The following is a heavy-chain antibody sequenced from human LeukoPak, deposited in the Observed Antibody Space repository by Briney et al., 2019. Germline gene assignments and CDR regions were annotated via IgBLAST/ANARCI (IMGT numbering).Heavy chain of an antibody. CDR2: ISAYNGNT. J-gene: IGHJ5*02. V-gene: IGHV1-18*01. CDR3: ARVKFIVDYYDSSGYSRPNWFAP. Sequence: ASVKVSCKASGYTFTSYAISWLRQSPGQGLELMGWISAYNGNTNYTHKLQARVTMTTDTSTSTAYMEMRSLRCDDTAVYYCARVKFIVDYYDSSGYSRPNWFAPWGQGTLVSVSS. CDR1: GYTFTSYA. D-gene: IGHD3-22*01.